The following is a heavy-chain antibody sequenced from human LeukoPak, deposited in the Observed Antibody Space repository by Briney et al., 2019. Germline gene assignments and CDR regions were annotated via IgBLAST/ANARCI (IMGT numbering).Heavy chain of an antibody. CDR3: AAHHTAMVMGY. D-gene: IGHD5-18*01. J-gene: IGHJ4*02. V-gene: IGHV4-31*03. Sequence: SETLSLTCTVSGGSISSGGYYWSWIRQHPGKGLGWIGYIYYSGSTYYNPSLKSRVTISVDTSKNQFSLKLSSVTAADTAVYYCAAHHTAMVMGYWGQGTLVTVSS. CDR2: IYYSGST. CDR1: GGSISSGGYY.